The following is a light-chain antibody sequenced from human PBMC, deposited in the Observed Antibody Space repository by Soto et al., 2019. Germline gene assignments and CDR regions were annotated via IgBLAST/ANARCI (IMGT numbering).Light chain of an antibody. CDR3: SSYASSTSYAGSSSVV. CDR1: SNDIGRYNL. V-gene: IGLV2-23*01. J-gene: IGLJ2*01. CDR2: DGN. Sequence: QSALTQPASVSASPGQSITISCTGTSNDIGRYNLVSWYQHHPGKTPKLMIYDGNKRPSGVSSRFSGSKSGNTASLTISGLQAEDEADYYCSSYASSTSYAGSSSVVFGGGTKLTVL.